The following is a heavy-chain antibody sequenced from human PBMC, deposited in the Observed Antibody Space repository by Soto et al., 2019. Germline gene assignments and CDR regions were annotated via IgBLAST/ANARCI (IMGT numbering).Heavy chain of an antibody. CDR3: ARGRGDGYNQDWSFDL. CDR1: GGSFSGYY. CDR2: INHSGST. J-gene: IGHJ2*01. V-gene: IGHV4-34*01. D-gene: IGHD3-10*01. Sequence: QVHLQQWGAGLLKPSETLSLTCAVYGGSFSGYYWNWIRQPPGKVLEGIGEINHSGSTYYNPSLKSRVTISLGSSNSQFSLKLSSVTAADTAVYYCARGRGDGYNQDWSFDLGGRGTLVPVSS.